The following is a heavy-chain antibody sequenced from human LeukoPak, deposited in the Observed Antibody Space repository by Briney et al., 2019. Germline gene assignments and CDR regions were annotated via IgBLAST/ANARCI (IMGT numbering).Heavy chain of an antibody. J-gene: IGHJ4*02. CDR1: GGSFSGYY. D-gene: IGHD3-22*01. V-gene: IGHV4-34*01. Sequence: SETLSLTCAVYGGSFSGYYWSWIRQPPGKGLEWIGEINHSGGTYYNPSLKSRVTISVDRSKNQFSLKLSSVTAADTAVYYCARGRDYYDSSGYSYPFFDYWGQGTLVTVSS. CDR3: ARGRDYYDSSGYSYPFFDY. CDR2: INHSGGT.